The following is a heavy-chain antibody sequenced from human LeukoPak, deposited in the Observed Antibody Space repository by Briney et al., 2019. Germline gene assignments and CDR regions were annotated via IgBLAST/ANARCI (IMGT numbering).Heavy chain of an antibody. CDR3: AREGASSGYSLSWFDP. Sequence: SVKASCKASGGTFSSYAISWVRQAPGQGLEWMGRIIPILGIANYAQKFQGRVTITADKSTSTAYMELSSLRSEDTAVYYCAREGASSGYSLSWFDPWGQGTLATVSS. V-gene: IGHV1-69*04. J-gene: IGHJ5*02. CDR2: IIPILGIA. D-gene: IGHD3-22*01. CDR1: GGTFSSYA.